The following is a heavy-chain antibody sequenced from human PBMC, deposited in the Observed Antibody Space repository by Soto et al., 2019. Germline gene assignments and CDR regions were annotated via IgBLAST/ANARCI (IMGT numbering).Heavy chain of an antibody. CDR2: IIPIFGTA. J-gene: IGHJ4*02. CDR1: GGTFSSYA. V-gene: IGHV1-69*13. CDR3: ARSPSPCGGDCYAYFDY. D-gene: IGHD2-21*02. Sequence: SVKVSCKASGGTFSSYAISWVRQAPGQGLEWVGGIIPIFGTANYAQKFQGRVTITADESTSTAYMELSSLRSEDTAVYYCARSPSPCGGDCYAYFDYWGQGTLVTVSS.